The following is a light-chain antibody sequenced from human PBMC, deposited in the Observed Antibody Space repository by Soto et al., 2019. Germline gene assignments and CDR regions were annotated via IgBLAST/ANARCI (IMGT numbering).Light chain of an antibody. CDR3: QQYGSSPPYT. V-gene: IGKV3-20*01. CDR1: QTINNNS. Sequence: EIVMTQSPGTLSLSPGERATLSCRASQTINNNSLGWSQQKPGQPPRLLIFAASHRATGIPDRFSGSGSGTGFTLTISRLEPGDFLVYYCQQYGSSPPYTFGQGTKLDIK. J-gene: IGKJ2*01. CDR2: AAS.